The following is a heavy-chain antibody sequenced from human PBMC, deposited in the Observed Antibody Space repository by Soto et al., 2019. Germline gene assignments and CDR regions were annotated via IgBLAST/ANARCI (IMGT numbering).Heavy chain of an antibody. CDR2: IKQDGSEK. CDR3: AREQLQVVIPDY. J-gene: IGHJ4*02. D-gene: IGHD6-13*01. Sequence: EVQLVESGGGLVQPGGSLRLSCAASGFTFSSYWMNWVRQAPGKGLEWVANIKQDGSEKYYVDSVKGRFTISRDNTKNSLYLQMNSLRDEDTAVYYCAREQLQVVIPDYWGQGTLVTVSS. V-gene: IGHV3-7*01. CDR1: GFTFSSYW.